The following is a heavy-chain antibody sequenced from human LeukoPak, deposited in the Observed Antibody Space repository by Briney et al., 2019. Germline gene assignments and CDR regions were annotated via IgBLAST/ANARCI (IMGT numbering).Heavy chain of an antibody. D-gene: IGHD3-10*01. CDR1: GGSFTGYY. Sequence: PSETLSHTCAFYGGSFTGYYWSWIRQSPGKGLEWIGEINHSGQIDYNTSLKSRVTISVDTSTNQFSLHLNSVTAADTAVYYCTRGGYGPGSHYRFWCQGTRVTVSS. J-gene: IGHJ1*01. CDR3: TRGGYGPGSHYRF. V-gene: IGHV4-34*01. CDR2: INHSGQI.